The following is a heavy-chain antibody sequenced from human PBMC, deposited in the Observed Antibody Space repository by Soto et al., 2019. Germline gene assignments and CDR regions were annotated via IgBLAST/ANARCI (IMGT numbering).Heavy chain of an antibody. CDR3: ARIPVDTYMINWFDP. J-gene: IGHJ5*02. CDR1: GGSVSSGDYY. Sequence: WETLSLTCTVSGGSVSSGDYYWSWIRQPPGKGLEWIGYIYYSGSTNYNPSLKSRVSISLDTSKNQFSLRLTSVTAADTAVYYCARIPVDTYMINWFDPWGQGTLVTVSS. V-gene: IGHV4-61*08. D-gene: IGHD5-18*01. CDR2: IYYSGST.